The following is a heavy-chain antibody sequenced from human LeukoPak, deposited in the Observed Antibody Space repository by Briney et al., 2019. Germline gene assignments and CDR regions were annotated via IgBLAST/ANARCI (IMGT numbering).Heavy chain of an antibody. V-gene: IGHV4-59*08. Sequence: SETLSLTCTVSGGSISSYYWSWIRQSPGKGLEWIGYIYYNGNTYYNPSLTSRVTISVDTSQNQFSLRLSSVTAADTAVYYCARHGSRAVAGYFGYWGQGTLVTVSS. CDR1: GGSISSYY. CDR3: ARHGSRAVAGYFGY. J-gene: IGHJ4*02. CDR2: IYYNGNT. D-gene: IGHD6-19*01.